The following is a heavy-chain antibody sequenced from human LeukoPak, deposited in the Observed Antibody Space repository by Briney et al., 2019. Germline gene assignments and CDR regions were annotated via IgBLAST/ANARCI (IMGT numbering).Heavy chain of an antibody. CDR3: AKGGYYDSSGYYYFDY. CDR2: ISGSGGST. D-gene: IGHD3-22*01. J-gene: IGHJ4*02. CDR1: GFTFSSYA. V-gene: IGHV3-23*01. Sequence: GGSLRLSCAASGFTFSSYAMSWVRQAPGKGPEWVSAISGSGGSTYYADSVKGRFTISRDNSKNTLYLQTNSLRAEDTAVYYCAKGGYYDSSGYYYFDYWGQGTLVTVSS.